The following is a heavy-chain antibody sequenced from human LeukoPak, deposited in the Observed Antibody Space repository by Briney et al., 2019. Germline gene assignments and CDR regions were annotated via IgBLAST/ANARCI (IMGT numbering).Heavy chain of an antibody. CDR3: ARVKGVGIYNMDV. V-gene: IGHV4-59*01. CDR2: IYYSGIT. Sequence: SETLSLTCAVSGGSISPYYWSWIRQPPGKGLEWIGYIYYSGITNYNPSLKSRVTISVDTSKNQFSLKLSSVTAADTAVYYCARVKGVGIYNMDVWGKGTTVTVSS. D-gene: IGHD1-26*01. CDR1: GGSISPYY. J-gene: IGHJ6*03.